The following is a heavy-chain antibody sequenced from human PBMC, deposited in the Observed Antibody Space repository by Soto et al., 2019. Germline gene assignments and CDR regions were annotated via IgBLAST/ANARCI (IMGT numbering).Heavy chain of an antibody. CDR1: GTSISTGNW. J-gene: IGHJ4*02. CDR3: ARNGAYSMDY. Sequence: QVQLQESGPGLVEPSETLSLTCAVSGTSISTGNWWSWVRQPPGKGLEWIGELHHTGRTTYNPSLNSRVTMSADKSKNQLSRKLTSVTATDTAIYYCARNGAYSMDYWGQGILVAVSS. CDR2: LHHTGRT. V-gene: IGHV4-4*02. D-gene: IGHD5-18*01.